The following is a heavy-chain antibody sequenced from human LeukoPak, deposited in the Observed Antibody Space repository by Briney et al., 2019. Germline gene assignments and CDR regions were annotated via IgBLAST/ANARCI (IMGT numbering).Heavy chain of an antibody. CDR3: ARLNDRADAFDI. CDR2: IYYSGST. Sequence: PSETLSLTCTVSGGSISSYYRSWIRQPPGKGLEWIGYIYYSGSTNYNPSLKSRVTISVDTSKNQFSLKLSSVTAADTAVYYCARLNDRADAFDIWGQGTMVTVSS. D-gene: IGHD3-22*01. V-gene: IGHV4-59*01. J-gene: IGHJ3*02. CDR1: GGSISSYY.